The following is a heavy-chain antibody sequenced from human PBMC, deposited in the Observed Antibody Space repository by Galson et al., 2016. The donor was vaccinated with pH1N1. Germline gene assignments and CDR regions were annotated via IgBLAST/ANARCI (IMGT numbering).Heavy chain of an antibody. Sequence: QSGAEVKKPGESLKISCKGSGYSFRNSWIGWVRQMPGKGLEWVGIIYPEDSDSRYRPSFEGQVTLSVDRSINTAYLQWSSLKASVTAMYYCARHTRYDIFPPSFYIDSWGQGTLVTVSS. J-gene: IGHJ4*02. CDR1: GYSFRNSW. D-gene: IGHD3-9*01. V-gene: IGHV5-51*01. CDR3: ARHTRYDIFPPSFYIDS. CDR2: IYPEDSDS.